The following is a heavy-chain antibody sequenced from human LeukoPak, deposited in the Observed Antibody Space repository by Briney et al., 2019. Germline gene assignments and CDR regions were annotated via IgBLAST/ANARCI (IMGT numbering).Heavy chain of an antibody. D-gene: IGHD2-15*01. J-gene: IGHJ3*02. V-gene: IGHV4-59*01. CDR2: IYYSGST. CDR1: GGSISSYY. CDR3: ARVGYQAPDAFDI. Sequence: SETLSLTCTVSGGSISSYYWSWIRQPPGKGLEWIGYIYYSGSTNYNPSLKSRVTISVDTSKNQFYLKLSSVTAADTAVYYCARVGYQAPDAFDIWGQGTMVTVSS.